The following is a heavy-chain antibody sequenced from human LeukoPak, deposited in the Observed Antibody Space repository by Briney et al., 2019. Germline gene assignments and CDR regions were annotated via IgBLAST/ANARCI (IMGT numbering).Heavy chain of an antibody. D-gene: IGHD3-22*01. CDR3: ARDRTPDYYDSSGYYPFDY. CDR2: IIPIFGTA. CDR1: GGTFSSYA. Sequence: SVKVSRKASGGTFSSYAISWVRQAPGQGLEWMGGIIPIFGTANYAQKFQGRVTITADESTSTAYMELSSLRSEDTAVYYCARDRTPDYYDSSGYYPFDYWGQGTLVTVSS. V-gene: IGHV1-69*01. J-gene: IGHJ4*02.